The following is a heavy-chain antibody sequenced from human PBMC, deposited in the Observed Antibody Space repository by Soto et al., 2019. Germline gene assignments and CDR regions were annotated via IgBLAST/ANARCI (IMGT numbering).Heavy chain of an antibody. CDR2: IYYSGST. Sequence: QVQLQESGPGLVKPSQTLSLTCTVSGGSISSGGYYWSWIRQHPGKGLEWIGYIYYSGSTYYNPALQSRVTISVDTSKNQFPLKLSSVTAADTAVYYCAREEGGGYDHRWFDPWGQGTLVTVSS. V-gene: IGHV4-31*03. J-gene: IGHJ5*02. CDR1: GGSISSGGYY. CDR3: AREEGGGYDHRWFDP. D-gene: IGHD5-12*01.